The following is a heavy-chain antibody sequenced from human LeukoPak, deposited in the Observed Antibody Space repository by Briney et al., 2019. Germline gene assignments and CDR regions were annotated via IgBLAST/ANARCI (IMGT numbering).Heavy chain of an antibody. V-gene: IGHV1-8*03. J-gene: IGHJ6*03. CDR2: MNPNSGNT. Sequence: ASVKVSCKASGYTFTSYDINWVRQATGQGLEWMGWMNPNSGNTGYAQKFQGRVTITRNTSISTAYMELSSLRSEDTAVYYCARGFLMRDYVWGRRYYYMDVWGKGTTVTVSS. D-gene: IGHD3-16*01. CDR1: GYTFTSYD. CDR3: ARGFLMRDYVWGRRYYYMDV.